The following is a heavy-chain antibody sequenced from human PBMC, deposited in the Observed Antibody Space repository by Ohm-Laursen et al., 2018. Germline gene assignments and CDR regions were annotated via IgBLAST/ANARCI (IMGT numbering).Heavy chain of an antibody. CDR3: AKNSSGSIFDY. D-gene: IGHD6-19*01. J-gene: IGHJ4*02. CDR1: GFTFSNYW. V-gene: IGHV3-74*01. CDR2: INSDGSSI. Sequence: SLRLSCSASGFTFSNYWMHWVRQAPGKGLVWVSRINSDGSSISYADSVKGRFTISRDNAKNTLYLQMNSLRAEDTAVYYCAKNSSGSIFDYWGQGTLVTVSS.